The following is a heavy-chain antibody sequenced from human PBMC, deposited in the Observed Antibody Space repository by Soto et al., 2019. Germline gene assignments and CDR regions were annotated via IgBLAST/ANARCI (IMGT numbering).Heavy chain of an antibody. J-gene: IGHJ4*02. D-gene: IGHD4-4*01. V-gene: IGHV3-21*01. CDR3: AREGINNYNEYYFDA. CDR1: GFTFSSYT. Sequence: GGSLRLSCAASGFTFSSYTMNWVRQSPGKGLEWVSSISGSGNYTHYADFLRGRFTISRDNAKTSLYLQMNSLRAEDTAVYYCAREGINNYNEYYFDAWGQGTVVTVSS. CDR2: ISGSGNYT.